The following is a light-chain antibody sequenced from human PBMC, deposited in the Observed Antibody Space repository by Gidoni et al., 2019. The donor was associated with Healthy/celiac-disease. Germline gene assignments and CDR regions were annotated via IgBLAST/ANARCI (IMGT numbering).Light chain of an antibody. CDR2: EGS. J-gene: IGLJ2*01. Sequence: QSALTQTASGSGSPGQSITISRTGTSSDVGSSNLVSRYQQPPGKAPKLMIYEGSKRPSGVSNRFSGSKAGTTASLTISGLQAEDEADYYCCSYAGSSDNVVFGGGTKLTVL. V-gene: IGLV2-23*01. CDR1: SSDVGSSNL. CDR3: CSYAGSSDNVV.